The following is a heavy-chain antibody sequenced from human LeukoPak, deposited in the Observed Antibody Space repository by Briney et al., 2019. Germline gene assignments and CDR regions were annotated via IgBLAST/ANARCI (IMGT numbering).Heavy chain of an antibody. Sequence: ASVTVSCKASGYTFTSYDINWVRQATGQGLEWMGWMNPNSGNTGYAQKFQGRITMTRNTSISTAYMELSSLYFEDTAMYYCARDLRSSGWYHQPDYWGQGTLVTVSS. V-gene: IGHV1-8*01. CDR2: MNPNSGNT. J-gene: IGHJ4*02. CDR1: GYTFTSYD. D-gene: IGHD6-19*01. CDR3: ARDLRSSGWYHQPDY.